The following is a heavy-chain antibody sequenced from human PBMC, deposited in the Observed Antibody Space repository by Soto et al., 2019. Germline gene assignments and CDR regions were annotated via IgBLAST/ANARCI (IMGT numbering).Heavy chain of an antibody. CDR1: GGIFSTYA. V-gene: IGHV1-69*01. CDR3: ARDRDDYGSGNYYNRIDF. D-gene: IGHD3-10*01. CDR2: IIPLFGTP. Sequence: QVQLVQSGAEVKKPGSSVKVSCKASGGIFSTYAISWLRQAPGQGLEGMGGIIPLFGTPNYAQRFQGRVTITADESTSTAYRELSRLRSEDTAVYYCARDRDDYGSGNYYNRIDFWGQGTLVTVSS. J-gene: IGHJ4*02.